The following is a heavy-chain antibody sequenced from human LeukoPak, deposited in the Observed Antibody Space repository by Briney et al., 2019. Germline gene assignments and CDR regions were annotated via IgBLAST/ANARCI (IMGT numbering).Heavy chain of an antibody. J-gene: IGHJ4*02. CDR2: INPNTGDT. V-gene: IGHV1-2*02. CDR1: GYTFSDYY. CDR3: AREGFCGRRNCYTRERHFDN. Sequence: RASVKVSCKASGYTFSDYYIHWIRQAPGQGLEWVAWINPNTGDTKYAQQFQGRVTLTRDTSVSTVYMDLTSLRSDDTAVYYCAREGFCGRRNCYTRERHFDNWGQGTLVTVSS. D-gene: IGHD2-2*02.